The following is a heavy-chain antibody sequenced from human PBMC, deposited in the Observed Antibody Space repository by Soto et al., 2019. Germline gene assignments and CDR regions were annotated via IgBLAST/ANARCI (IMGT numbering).Heavy chain of an antibody. Sequence: GGSLRLSCAASGFTFSSYAMSWVRQAPGKGLEWVSAISGSGGSTYYADSVKGRFTISRDNSKNTLYLQMNSLRAEDTAVYYCAKTFPDPTYYYDSSGYPRTVDYWGQGTLVTVSS. V-gene: IGHV3-23*01. CDR1: GFTFSSYA. J-gene: IGHJ4*02. CDR3: AKTFPDPTYYYDSSGYPRTVDY. CDR2: ISGSGGST. D-gene: IGHD3-22*01.